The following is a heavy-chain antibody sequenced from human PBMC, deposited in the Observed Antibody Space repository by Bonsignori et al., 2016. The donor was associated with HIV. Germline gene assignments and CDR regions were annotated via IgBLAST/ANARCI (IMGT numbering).Heavy chain of an antibody. V-gene: IGHV3-23*03. J-gene: IGHJ4*02. CDR3: AKDFTGSIDY. D-gene: IGHD1-26*01. CDR1: GFTFSDYA. CDR2: IYSGGSGA. Sequence: GGSLRLSCAASGFTFSDYAMSWVRQAPGKGLEWVSSIYSGGSGADYVDSVKGRFTISRDNSKNTLYLQMNSLRAEDTAVYYCAKDFTGSIDYWGQGTLVTVSS.